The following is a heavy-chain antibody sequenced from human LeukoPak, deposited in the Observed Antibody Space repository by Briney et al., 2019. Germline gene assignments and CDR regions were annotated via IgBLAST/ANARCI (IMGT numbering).Heavy chain of an antibody. CDR1: GGSINGYY. J-gene: IGHJ4*02. CDR2: SYHSGST. D-gene: IGHD6-25*01. CDR3: ARRPSGRPFDY. Sequence: SETPSLTCTVSGGSINGYYWSWIRQPPGKGLEWIGYSYHSGSTSYNPSLKNRVTISIDTSKNQFSLNLSSVTAADTAVYYCARRPSGRPFDYWGQGTLVTVSS. V-gene: IGHV4-59*08.